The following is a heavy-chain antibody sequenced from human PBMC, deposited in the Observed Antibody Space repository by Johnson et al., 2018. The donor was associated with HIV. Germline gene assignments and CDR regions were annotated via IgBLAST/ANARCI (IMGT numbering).Heavy chain of an antibody. D-gene: IGHD3-22*01. CDR1: GFTFNNYP. J-gene: IGHJ3*02. CDR3: AKDLNVITMIVGSDAFDI. V-gene: IGHV3-30-3*01. CDR2: ISYDGSNE. Sequence: QVQLVESGGGVVQPGRSLRLSCAVSGFTFNNYPMHWVRQAPGKGLEWVAVISYDGSNEYYTDSVKGRFTISRDNSKNTLYLQMNSLRAEDTAVYYCAKDLNVITMIVGSDAFDIWGQGTMVTVSS.